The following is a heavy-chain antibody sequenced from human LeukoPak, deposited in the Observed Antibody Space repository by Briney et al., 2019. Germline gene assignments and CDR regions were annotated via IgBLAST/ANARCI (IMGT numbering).Heavy chain of an antibody. CDR1: GGSISGYY. Sequence: SETLSLTCTVSGGSISGYYWSWIRQTPGKGLAWIGDIYYSGSTNYNPSLKSRVTISVDTSKNQFSLKLSSVTAADTAVYYCASRSSIWSGYQATLYYFDSWGQGTLVTVSS. CDR2: IYYSGST. CDR3: ASRSSIWSGYQATLYYFDS. V-gene: IGHV4-59*01. D-gene: IGHD3-3*01. J-gene: IGHJ4*02.